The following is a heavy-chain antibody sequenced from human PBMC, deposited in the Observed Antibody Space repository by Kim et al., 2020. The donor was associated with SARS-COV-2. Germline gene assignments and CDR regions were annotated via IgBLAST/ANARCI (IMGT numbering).Heavy chain of an antibody. CDR1: GFTFSSYS. J-gene: IGHJ4*02. CDR3: ARDRVSMLVGATYFDY. Sequence: GGSLRLSCAASGFTFSSYSMNWVRQAPGKGLEWVSYISSSSSTIYYADSVKGRFTISRDNAKNSLYLQMNSLRDEDTAVYYCARDRVSMLVGATYFDYWGQGTLVTVSS. D-gene: IGHD1-26*01. CDR2: ISSSSSTI. V-gene: IGHV3-48*02.